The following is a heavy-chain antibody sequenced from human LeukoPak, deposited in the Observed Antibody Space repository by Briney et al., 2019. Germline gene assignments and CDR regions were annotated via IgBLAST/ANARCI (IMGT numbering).Heavy chain of an antibody. CDR2: IYYSGST. V-gene: IGHV4-59*01. CDR1: GGSISSYF. D-gene: IGHD2-2*01. J-gene: IGHJ4*02. Sequence: SETLSLTCTVSGGSISSYFWSWIRQPPGKGLELIGYIYYSGSTNYNPSLKSRVTISVDTSKNQFSLKLSSVTAADTAVYYCARSDIVVVPVHYWGQGTLVTVSS. CDR3: ARSDIVVVPVHY.